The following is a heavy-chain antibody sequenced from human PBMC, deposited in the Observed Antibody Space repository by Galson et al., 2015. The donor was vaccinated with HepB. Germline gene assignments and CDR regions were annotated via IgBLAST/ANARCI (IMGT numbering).Heavy chain of an antibody. CDR1: GFTFSSYA. J-gene: IGHJ5*02. V-gene: IGHV3-23*01. CDR2: ISGSGGST. D-gene: IGHD5-18*01. CDR3: AKDEATWIQLAGWFDP. Sequence: SLRLSCAAPGFTFSSYAMSWVRQAPGKGLEWVSAISGSGGSTYYADSVKGRFTISRDNSKNTLCLQMNSLRAEDTAVYYCAKDEATWIQLAGWFDPWGQGTLVTVSS.